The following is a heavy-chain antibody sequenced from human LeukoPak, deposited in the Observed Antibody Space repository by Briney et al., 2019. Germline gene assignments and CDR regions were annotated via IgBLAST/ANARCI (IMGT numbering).Heavy chain of an antibody. V-gene: IGHV1-18*01. CDR3: ARDYDFWTSSRGHPYY. CDR1: GYTFTSYD. D-gene: IGHD3/OR15-3a*01. CDR2: ISTYNNIT. J-gene: IGHJ4*02. Sequence: GASVKVSCKASGYTFTSYDINWVRQAPGQGLEWMGWISTYNNITNYAQNLQGRVTMTTDTSTTTAYMELRSLRSDDTAVYYCARDYDFWTSSRGHPYYWGQGTLVTVSS.